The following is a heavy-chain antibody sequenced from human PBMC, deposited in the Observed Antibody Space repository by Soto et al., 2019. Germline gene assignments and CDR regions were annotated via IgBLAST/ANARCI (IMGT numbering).Heavy chain of an antibody. J-gene: IGHJ5*02. D-gene: IGHD3-3*01. CDR2: IDHSGYT. V-gene: IGHV4-34*01. CDR1: GGSFSGYY. CDR3: ARVRDRFDP. Sequence: SETLSLTCAVYGGSFSGYYWNWIRQPPGKGLEWIGEIDHSGYTNYNPSLKSRVTISVDTSKNQFSLRLTSVTAADTAVYYCARVRDRFDPWGQGTLVTVSS.